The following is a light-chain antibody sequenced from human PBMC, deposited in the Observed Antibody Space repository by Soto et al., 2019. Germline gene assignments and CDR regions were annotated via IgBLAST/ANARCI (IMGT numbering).Light chain of an antibody. CDR3: SSYVGSNNLV. J-gene: IGLJ2*01. CDR2: EVN. V-gene: IGLV2-8*01. CDR1: SSDVGAYNY. Sequence: QSVLTQPPSASGSPGQSVTISCTGTSSDVGAYNYVSWYQQHPGKAPKLMIYEVNKRPSGVPDRFSGSKSGNTASLTVSGLQADDEADYYCSSYVGSNNLVFGGGTKLTVL.